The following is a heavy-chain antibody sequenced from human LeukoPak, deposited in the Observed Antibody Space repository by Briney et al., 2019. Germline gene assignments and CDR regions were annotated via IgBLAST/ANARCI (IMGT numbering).Heavy chain of an antibody. J-gene: IGHJ4*02. D-gene: IGHD6-19*01. CDR3: AKGEQWQGPTFDY. V-gene: IGHV3-30*18. CDR1: GFTFSSYG. Sequence: GRSLRLSCAASGFTFSSYGMHWVRQAPGKGLEWVAVISYDGSNKYYADSVKGRFTISRDNSKNTLYLQMNSLRAEDTAVYYCAKGEQWQGPTFDYWGQGTLVTVSS. CDR2: ISYDGSNK.